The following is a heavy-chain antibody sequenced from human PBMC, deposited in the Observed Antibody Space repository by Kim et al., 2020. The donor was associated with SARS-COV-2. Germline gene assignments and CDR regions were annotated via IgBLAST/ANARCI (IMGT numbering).Heavy chain of an antibody. Sequence: YAQKFQGRVTMTRDTSTSTVYMELSSLRSEDTAVYYCARGNYYDSSGLPDWGQGTLVTVSS. J-gene: IGHJ4*02. V-gene: IGHV1-46*01. CDR3: ARGNYYDSSGLPD. D-gene: IGHD3-22*01.